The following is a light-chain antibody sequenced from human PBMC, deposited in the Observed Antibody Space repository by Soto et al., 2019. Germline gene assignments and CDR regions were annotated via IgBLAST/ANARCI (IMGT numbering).Light chain of an antibody. CDR1: QGIRDI. Sequence: DIQMTQSPSSLSASVGDRVTITCRASQGIRDILGWYQHKPGRAPKRLIYAASTLQSGVPSRFSGSGSGTEFTLTISSLQPEDFATYFCLQHYANPLTFGGGTKVEIK. J-gene: IGKJ4*01. CDR3: LQHYANPLT. V-gene: IGKV1-17*01. CDR2: AAS.